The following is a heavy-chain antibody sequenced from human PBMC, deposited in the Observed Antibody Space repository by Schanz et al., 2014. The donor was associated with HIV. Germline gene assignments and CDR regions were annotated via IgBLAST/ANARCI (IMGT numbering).Heavy chain of an antibody. V-gene: IGHV4-59*13. CDR1: SASMSFYY. J-gene: IGHJ5*02. CDR2: VYYTGTT. Sequence: QVQLQESGPRLVKASETLSLNCTVSSASMSFYYWTWIRQSPGRPLEWIGYVYYTGTTNYNPSLKSRVTISIDASKKQFSLKVAFVTPADTAVYYCARLNPLYDLLTGYYTTGWFDPWGQGTLVTVSS. D-gene: IGHD3-9*01. CDR3: ARLNPLYDLLTGYYTTGWFDP.